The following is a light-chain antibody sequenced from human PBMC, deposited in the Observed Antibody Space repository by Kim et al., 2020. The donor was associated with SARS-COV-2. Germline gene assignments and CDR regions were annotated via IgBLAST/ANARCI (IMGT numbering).Light chain of an antibody. Sequence: ALGQTVTITCQGDSLRTYYASWYQQKPGQAPVLVFYGKNNRPSGIPDRFSGSSSGNTASLTITGAQAEDEADYYCNSRESSGKYWMFGGGTQLTVL. J-gene: IGLJ3*02. CDR1: SLRTYY. CDR2: GKN. V-gene: IGLV3-19*01. CDR3: NSRESSGKYWM.